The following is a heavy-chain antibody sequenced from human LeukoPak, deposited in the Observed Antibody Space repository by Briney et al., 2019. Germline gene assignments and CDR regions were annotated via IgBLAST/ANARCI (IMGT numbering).Heavy chain of an antibody. CDR2: TYYRSKWYN. D-gene: IGHD3-22*01. J-gene: IGHJ3*02. Sequence: SQTLSLTCAISGDSISSDSAAWNWIRQSPSRGLEWLGRTYYRSKWYNDYAVSVKSRITINPDTSKNQFSLQLNSVTPEDTAVYYCARETYYYDSSGYSDAFDIWGQGTMVTVSS. CDR3: ARETYYYDSSGYSDAFDI. CDR1: GDSISSDSAA. V-gene: IGHV6-1*01.